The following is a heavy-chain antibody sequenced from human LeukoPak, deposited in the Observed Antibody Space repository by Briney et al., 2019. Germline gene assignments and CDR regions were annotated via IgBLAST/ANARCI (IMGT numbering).Heavy chain of an antibody. CDR3: ARVFLYSSSPFDY. Sequence: PSETLSLTCTVSSGSISTSNYYWGWVRQPPGKALEWIGNIFYTGSTYYSPSLKSRVTISVDTSKNQFSLKLSSVTAADTAVYYCARVFLYSSSPFDYWGQGTLVTVSS. CDR2: IFYTGST. J-gene: IGHJ4*02. V-gene: IGHV4-39*07. CDR1: SGSISTSNYY. D-gene: IGHD6-6*01.